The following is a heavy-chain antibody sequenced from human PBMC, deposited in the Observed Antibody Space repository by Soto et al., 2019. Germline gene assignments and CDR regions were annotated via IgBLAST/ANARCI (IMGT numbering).Heavy chain of an antibody. J-gene: IGHJ4*02. CDR2: ISYDGSNK. CDR1: RFTFSSYA. Sequence: GGSLRLSCAASRFTFSSYAMHWVRQAPEKGLEWVAFISYDGSNKYYADSVKGRFTISRDNSKNTLYLQMNSLRVEDTAIYYCARDSWSADHWGQGTLVTVSS. CDR3: ARDSWSADH. V-gene: IGHV3-30*01.